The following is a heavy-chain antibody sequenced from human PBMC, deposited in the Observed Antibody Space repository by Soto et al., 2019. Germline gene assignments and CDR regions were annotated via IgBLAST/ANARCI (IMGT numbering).Heavy chain of an antibody. Sequence: QITLNESGPTVVKPAETLTLTCTFSGFSLTTSGVGVGWIRQSPRKAPEWLALIYWDDDKRYSASLKSRLTITKDTSKNPVVLTTDSVDPADTATYYCAHRILRTVFGLVTTTAIYFDFWGQGTPVVVSS. D-gene: IGHD3-3*01. CDR1: GFSLTTSGVG. CDR3: AHRILRTVFGLVTTTAIYFDF. V-gene: IGHV2-5*02. CDR2: IYWDDDK. J-gene: IGHJ4*02.